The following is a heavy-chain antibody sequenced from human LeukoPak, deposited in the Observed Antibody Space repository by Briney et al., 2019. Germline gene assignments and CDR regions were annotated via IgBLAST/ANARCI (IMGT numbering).Heavy chain of an antibody. V-gene: IGHV3-7*03. CDR2: IKQDGSEK. Sequence: GGSLRLSCAAPGFTFSSYWMSWVRQAPGKGLGWVANIKQDGSEKYYVDSVKGRFTISRNNAKNSLYLQMNSLRAEDTAVYYCARHGASSSGWYGWFDPWGQGTLVTVSS. CDR1: GFTFSSYW. J-gene: IGHJ5*02. CDR3: ARHGASSSGWYGWFDP. D-gene: IGHD6-19*01.